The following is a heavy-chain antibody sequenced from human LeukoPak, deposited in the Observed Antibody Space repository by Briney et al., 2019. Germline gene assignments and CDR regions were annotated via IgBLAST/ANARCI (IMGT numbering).Heavy chain of an antibody. CDR3: AKGPNDSSNYLFEY. V-gene: IGHV3-23*01. CDR2: ISGSGGDT. Sequence: GGSLRLSCAASGFTLTSHAMSWVRQAAGKGLGWVSVISGSGGDTYYADSVKGRFTISRDNSKNTLYVQMNSLGAEDTAVYYCAKGPNDSSNYLFEYWGQGTLVTVSS. J-gene: IGHJ4*02. D-gene: IGHD4-11*01. CDR1: GFTLTSHA.